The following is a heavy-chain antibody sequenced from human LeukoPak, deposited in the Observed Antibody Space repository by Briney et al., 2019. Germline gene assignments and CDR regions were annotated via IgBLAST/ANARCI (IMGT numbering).Heavy chain of an antibody. J-gene: IGHJ5*02. CDR1: GFSFSTYV. V-gene: IGHV3-30*02. CDR3: ARGFWFDP. Sequence: PGGSLRLSCAASGFSFSTYVMHWVRQAPGKGLEWVAFIRFDGSSKYYADSVKGRFTISRDNSKNTLYLQMNSLRAEDTAVYYCARGFWFDPWGQGTLVTVSS. CDR2: IRFDGSSK.